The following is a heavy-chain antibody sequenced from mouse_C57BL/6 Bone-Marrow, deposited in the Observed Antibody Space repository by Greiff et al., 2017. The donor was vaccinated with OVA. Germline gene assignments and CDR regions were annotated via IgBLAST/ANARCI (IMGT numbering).Heavy chain of an antibody. Sequence: VQLQQSGPELVKPGASVKISCKASGYSFTSYYIHWVKQRPGQGLEWIGWIYPGSGNTKYNEKFKGKATLTADTSSSTAYMQLSSLTSEVSAVYYCADGYSAWFAYWGQGTLVTVSA. D-gene: IGHD2-3*01. J-gene: IGHJ3*01. V-gene: IGHV1-66*01. CDR2: IYPGSGNT. CDR3: ADGYSAWFAY. CDR1: GYSFTSYY.